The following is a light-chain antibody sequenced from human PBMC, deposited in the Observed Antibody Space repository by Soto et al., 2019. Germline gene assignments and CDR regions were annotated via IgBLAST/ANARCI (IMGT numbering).Light chain of an antibody. Sequence: QSALTQPASVSGSPGQSITISCTGTSSDVGGFDFVSWFQRRPGKAPRLIIYEVDKRPSGVPDRFSGSKSGNTASLTVSGLQAEDEADYYCTSYATGNTFPFGGGTKLTVL. J-gene: IGLJ2*01. CDR2: EVD. CDR1: SSDVGGFDF. V-gene: IGLV2-8*01. CDR3: TSYATGNTFP.